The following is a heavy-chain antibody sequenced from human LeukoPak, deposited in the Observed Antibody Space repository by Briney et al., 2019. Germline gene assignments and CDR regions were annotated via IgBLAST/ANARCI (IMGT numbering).Heavy chain of an antibody. CDR2: INSDGRST. V-gene: IGHV3-74*01. D-gene: IGHD2-21*02. CDR3: ATLVVVTASFDY. Sequence: GGSLRLSCAASGFTFSSYWMHWVRQAPGKGLVWVSRINSDGRSTSYADSVKGRFTISRDNSKNTLYLQMNSLRAEDTAVYYCATLVVVTASFDYWGQGTLVTVSS. J-gene: IGHJ4*02. CDR1: GFTFSSYW.